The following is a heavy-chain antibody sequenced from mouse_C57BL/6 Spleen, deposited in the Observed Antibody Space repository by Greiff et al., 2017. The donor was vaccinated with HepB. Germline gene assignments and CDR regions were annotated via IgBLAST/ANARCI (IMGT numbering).Heavy chain of an antibody. Sequence: QVQLQQSGAELVMPGASVKLSCKASGYTFTSYWMHWVKQRPGQGLEWIGEIDPSDSYTNYNQKFKGKSTLTVDKSSSTAYMQLSSLTSEDSAVYYCARWDQEDHYYEMDYWGQGTSVTVSS. CDR2: IDPSDSYT. V-gene: IGHV1-69*01. D-gene: IGHD3-2*02. J-gene: IGHJ4*01. CDR1: GYTFTSYW. CDR3: ARWDQEDHYYEMDY.